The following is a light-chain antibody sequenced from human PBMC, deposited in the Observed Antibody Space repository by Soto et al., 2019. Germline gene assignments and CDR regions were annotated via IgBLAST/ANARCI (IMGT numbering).Light chain of an antibody. J-gene: IGLJ3*02. V-gene: IGLV1-51*01. Sequence: QSVLTQPPSVSAAPGQKVTISCSGSSSNIGNNYVSWYQHLPGTAPKLLIYYNNKRPSGIPDRFSGSKSGASATLGITGLQTGDEADYYCGAWDSSLSAEVFGGGTKATVL. CDR2: YNN. CDR3: GAWDSSLSAEV. CDR1: SSNIGNNY.